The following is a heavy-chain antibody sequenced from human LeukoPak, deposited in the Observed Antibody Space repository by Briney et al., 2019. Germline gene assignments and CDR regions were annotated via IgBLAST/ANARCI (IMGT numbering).Heavy chain of an antibody. D-gene: IGHD2-15*01. Sequence: SETLSLTCAVYGGSFSGYYWSWIRQPPGKGLEWIGEINHSGSTNYNPSLKSRVTISVDTSKNQFSLKLSSVTAADTAVYYCATSYIGGFGKPDYWGQGTLVTVSS. V-gene: IGHV4-34*01. CDR1: GGSFSGYY. J-gene: IGHJ4*02. CDR2: INHSGST. CDR3: ATSYIGGFGKPDY.